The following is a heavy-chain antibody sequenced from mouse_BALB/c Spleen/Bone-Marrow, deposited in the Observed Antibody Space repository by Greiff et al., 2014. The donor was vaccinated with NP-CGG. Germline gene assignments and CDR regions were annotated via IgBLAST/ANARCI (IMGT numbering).Heavy chain of an antibody. CDR1: GYAFTNYL. Sequence: QVPLQQPGAELVRPGTSVKGSFKASGYAFTNYLVEGGKQRPGQGLEWIGVINPGSGGTNYNEKFKGKATLTADKSSSTAYMQLSGLTSDDSAVYFCARRDGNYAWFACWGQGTLVTVSA. CDR2: INPGSGGT. V-gene: IGHV1-54*03. J-gene: IGHJ3*01. D-gene: IGHD2-1*01. CDR3: ARRDGNYAWFAC.